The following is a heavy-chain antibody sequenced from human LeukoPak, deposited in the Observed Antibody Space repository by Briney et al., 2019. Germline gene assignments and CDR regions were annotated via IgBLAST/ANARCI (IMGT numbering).Heavy chain of an antibody. CDR1: GFTFSSYA. Sequence: PGGSLRLSCAASGFTFSSYAMSWVRQAPGKGLEWVSAISGSGGSTYYADSVKGRFTISRDNSKNTLYLQMNSLRAEDTAVYYCAKDPSRSGFVVVVAANWWFDYWGQGTLVTVSS. CDR3: AKDPSRSGFVVVVAANWWFDY. J-gene: IGHJ4*02. CDR2: ISGSGGST. D-gene: IGHD2-15*01. V-gene: IGHV3-23*01.